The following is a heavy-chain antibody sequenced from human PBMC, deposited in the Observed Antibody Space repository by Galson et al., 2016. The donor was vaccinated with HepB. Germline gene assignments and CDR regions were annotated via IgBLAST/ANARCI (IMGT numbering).Heavy chain of an antibody. V-gene: IGHV3-30-3*01. D-gene: IGHD3-3*01. Sequence: SLRLSCAASGFSFSTYSMHWVRQVPGKGLEWVAVISYDGTRKYYGDSVKGRSTISRFTISRDNSKNTLYLQMNSLSVEDTAVYYCARDSGGIIPSADNWFDSWGQGTLVTVSS. J-gene: IGHJ5*01. CDR2: ISYDGTRK. CDR1: GFSFSTYS. CDR3: ARDSGGIIPSADNWFDS.